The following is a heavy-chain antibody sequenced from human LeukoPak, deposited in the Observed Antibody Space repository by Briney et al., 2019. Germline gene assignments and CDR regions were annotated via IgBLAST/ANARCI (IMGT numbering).Heavy chain of an antibody. CDR1: GFTFSSYG. CDR2: ISYDGSNK. CDR3: AKDDRRRGELLLQYYFDY. Sequence: GRSLRLSCAASGFTFSSYGMHWVRQAPGKGLEWVAVISYDGSNKYYADSVKGRFTISRDNSKNTLYLQMNSLRAEDTAVYYCAKDDRRRGELLLQYYFDYWGQGTLVTVSS. J-gene: IGHJ4*02. V-gene: IGHV3-30*18. D-gene: IGHD1-26*01.